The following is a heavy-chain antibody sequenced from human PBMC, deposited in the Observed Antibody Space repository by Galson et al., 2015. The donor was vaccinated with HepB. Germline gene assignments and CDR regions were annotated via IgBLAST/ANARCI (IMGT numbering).Heavy chain of an antibody. J-gene: IGHJ4*02. V-gene: IGHV3-9*01. Sequence: SLRLSCAASGFTFDDYAMHWVRQAPGKGLEWVSGISWNSGSIGYADSVKGRFTISRDNAKNTLYLQMNSLRAEDTAVYYCARDPSTLDSSSSPRPPDYFDYWGQGTLVTVSS. D-gene: IGHD6-6*01. CDR1: GFTFDDYA. CDR2: ISWNSGSI. CDR3: ARDPSTLDSSSSPRPPDYFDY.